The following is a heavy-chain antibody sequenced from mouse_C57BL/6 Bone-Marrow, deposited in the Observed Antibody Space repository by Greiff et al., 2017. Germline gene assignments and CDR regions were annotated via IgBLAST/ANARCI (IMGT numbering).Heavy chain of an antibody. CDR3: ARGELAGFAY. CDR1: GYTFTSYC. Sequence: QVQLQQPGAELVKPGASVKLSCTASGYTFTSYCMHWVKQRPGRGLEWIGRIDPSSGGTKYNEKFKSKATMTVDKPSNTAYMQLSSLTSEDSPVYYCARGELAGFAYWGQRTLVTVSA. D-gene: IGHD4-1*01. CDR2: IDPSSGGT. V-gene: IGHV1-72*01. J-gene: IGHJ3*01.